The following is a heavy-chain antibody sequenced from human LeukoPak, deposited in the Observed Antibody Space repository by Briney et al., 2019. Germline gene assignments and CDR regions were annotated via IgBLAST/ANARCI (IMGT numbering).Heavy chain of an antibody. Sequence: NLGESLKISCKGSGYSFSNYWIGWVRQMPGKGLEWMGIIYPGDSDTRYSPSFQGQVAISADKSISTAYLQWSSLKASDTAMYYCARHYYDYVWGSYGIDYWGQGTLVTVSS. CDR2: IYPGDSDT. CDR1: GYSFSNYW. J-gene: IGHJ4*02. V-gene: IGHV5-51*01. D-gene: IGHD3-16*01. CDR3: ARHYYDYVWGSYGIDY.